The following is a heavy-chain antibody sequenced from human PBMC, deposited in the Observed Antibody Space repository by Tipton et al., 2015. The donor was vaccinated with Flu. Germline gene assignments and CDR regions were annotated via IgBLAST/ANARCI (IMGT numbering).Heavy chain of an antibody. CDR3: ARQDSSGYYFGSWNFDY. CDR1: GDSIRRRYL. CDR2: SGHTGNT. V-gene: IGHV4-38-2*01. Sequence: LRLSCSVSGDSIRRRYLWGWIRQPPGKGLEWIGNSGHTGNTYYNPSLKSRVTISVDTSKNQFSLKLYSVTAADTAVYYCARQDSSGYYFGSWNFDYWGQGTLVTVSS. D-gene: IGHD3-22*01. J-gene: IGHJ4*02.